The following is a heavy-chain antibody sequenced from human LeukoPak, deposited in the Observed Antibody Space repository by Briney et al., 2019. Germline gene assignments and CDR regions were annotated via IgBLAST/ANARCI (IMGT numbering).Heavy chain of an antibody. CDR1: GFTFSSYG. D-gene: IGHD3-3*01. CDR3: AKEAYYDFWSGYEDY. V-gene: IGHV3-30*02. Sequence: GGSLRLSCAASGFTFSSYGMHSVRQAPGKGLGWVAFIRYDGSNKYYADSVKGRFTISRDNSKNTLYLQMNSLRAEDTAVYYCAKEAYYDFWSGYEDYWGQGTLVTVSS. CDR2: IRYDGSNK. J-gene: IGHJ4*02.